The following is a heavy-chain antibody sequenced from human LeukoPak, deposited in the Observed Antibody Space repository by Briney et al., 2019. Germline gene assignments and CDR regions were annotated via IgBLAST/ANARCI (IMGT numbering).Heavy chain of an antibody. CDR1: GFTFSSHW. D-gene: IGHD2-15*01. J-gene: IGHJ6*02. V-gene: IGHV3-74*01. CDR2: INSDGSSI. CDR3: ARDRWELLSNSYHYCGLDV. Sequence: GGSLRLSCAASGFTFSSHWMHWVRQAPGKGLVWVSRINSDGSSISYADSVKGRFTISRDNAKNTLYLQMNSLRAEDTAVYYCARDRWELLSNSYHYCGLDVWGQGTTVTVSS.